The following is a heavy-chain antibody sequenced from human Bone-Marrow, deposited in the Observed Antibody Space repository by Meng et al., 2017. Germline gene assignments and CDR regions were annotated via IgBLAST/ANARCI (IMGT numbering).Heavy chain of an antibody. Sequence: ETLSLTCAASGFTFTSYSMNWVRQAPGKGLEWVSSIGSNSRSTYYSESVKGRFTISRDNAKNSLCLQMNSLRAEDTAVYYCARVGYYNILTGYYYFDYWGQGTLVTVSS. V-gene: IGHV3-21*01. CDR1: GFTFTSYS. J-gene: IGHJ4*02. CDR3: ARVGYYNILTGYYYFDY. CDR2: IGSNSRST. D-gene: IGHD3-9*01.